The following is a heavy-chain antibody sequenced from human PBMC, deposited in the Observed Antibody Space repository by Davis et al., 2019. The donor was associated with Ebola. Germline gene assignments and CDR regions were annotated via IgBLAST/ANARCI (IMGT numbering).Heavy chain of an antibody. CDR1: GFTFSHYA. D-gene: IGHD3-16*02. CDR3: ARDYRYASDS. Sequence: GGSLRLSCAASGFTFSHYAMYWVRQAPGKGLEYVSSINSNGGSAYYANSVRGRFTISRDNAKNSLYLQMNSLRDEDTAIYYCARDYRYASDSWGQGTLVTVSS. V-gene: IGHV3-64*01. J-gene: IGHJ5*02. CDR2: INSNGGSA.